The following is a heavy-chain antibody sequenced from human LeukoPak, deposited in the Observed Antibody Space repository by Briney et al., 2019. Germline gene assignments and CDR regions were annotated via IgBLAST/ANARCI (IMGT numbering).Heavy chain of an antibody. CDR2: ISGSGGST. V-gene: IGHV3-23*01. Sequence: AGSLLLSCAASGFTFISYAMSGVRQDPGKELEWGSAISGSGGSTYYEDSVKGRFTISRDNSKNTLYLQMNSLRAEDTAVYYCAKDPGYYDFWSGSPAFDIWGQGTMVTVSS. CDR3: AKDPGYYDFWSGSPAFDI. CDR1: GFTFISYA. D-gene: IGHD3-3*01. J-gene: IGHJ3*02.